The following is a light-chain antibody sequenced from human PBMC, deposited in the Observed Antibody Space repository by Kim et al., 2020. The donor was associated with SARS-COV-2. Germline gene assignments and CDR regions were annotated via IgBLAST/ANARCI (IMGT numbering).Light chain of an antibody. CDR3: AAWDDSLNGYVV. V-gene: IGLV1-44*01. CDR1: SSTIGGNT. CDR2: SNK. J-gene: IGLJ2*01. Sequence: QRVSISCSRSSSTIGGNTVNWYQQFPGTAPKLLIYSNKRRPSGVPDRCSGSKSGTSASLAISGLQSEDEADYYCAAWDDSLNGYVVFGGGTQLTVL.